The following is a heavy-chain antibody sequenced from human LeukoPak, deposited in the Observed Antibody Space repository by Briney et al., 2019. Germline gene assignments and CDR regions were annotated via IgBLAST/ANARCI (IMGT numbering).Heavy chain of an antibody. V-gene: IGHV3-66*01. CDR2: IYSGGST. CDR1: GATVNSNY. Sequence: GGSLRLSCVVSGATVNSNYMSWVRQAPGKGLEWVSVIYSGGSTYYADSVKGRFTISRDISKNTLYLQMNDLRAEDTAVYYCARDFPGYWGQGTLVTVPS. CDR3: ARDFPGY. D-gene: IGHD2/OR15-2a*01. J-gene: IGHJ4*01.